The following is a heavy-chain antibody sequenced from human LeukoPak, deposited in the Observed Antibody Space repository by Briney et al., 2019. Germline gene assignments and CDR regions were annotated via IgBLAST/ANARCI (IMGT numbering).Heavy chain of an antibody. J-gene: IGHJ4*02. CDR2: INHSGST. CDR1: GGSFSGYY. Sequence: SETLSLTCAVDGGSFSGYYWSWLRQPPGKGLEWIGEINHSGSTNYNPSLKSRVTISVDTSKNQFSLKLSSVTAADTVVYYCARGVVGGAVAGFDYWGQGTLVTVSS. D-gene: IGHD6-19*01. V-gene: IGHV4-34*01. CDR3: ARGVVGGAVAGFDY.